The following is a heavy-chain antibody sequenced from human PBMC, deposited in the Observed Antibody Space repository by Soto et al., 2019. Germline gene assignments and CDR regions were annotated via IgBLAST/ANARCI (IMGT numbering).Heavy chain of an antibody. D-gene: IGHD2-2*01. J-gene: IGHJ4*02. V-gene: IGHV3-21*01. CDR1: GFTFSSYS. CDR3: ARVSSYCSSTSCYLDY. Sequence: GGSLRLSCAASGFTFSSYSMNWVRQAPGKGLEWVSSISSSSSYIYYADSVKGRFTISRDNAKNSLYLQMNSLRAEDTAVYYCARVSSYCSSTSCYLDYWGQGTLVTVSS. CDR2: ISSSSSYI.